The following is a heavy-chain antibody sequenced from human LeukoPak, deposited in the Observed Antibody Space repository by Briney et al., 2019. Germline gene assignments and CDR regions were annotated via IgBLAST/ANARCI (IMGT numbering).Heavy chain of an antibody. Sequence: SETLSLTCAVYGVSFSGYYWSWIRQPPGKGLEWIGEINHSGSTNYNPSLKSRVTISVDTSKNQFSLKLSSVTAADTAVYYCARGGWYSSSWYGYWGQGTLVTVSS. D-gene: IGHD6-13*01. V-gene: IGHV4-34*01. CDR1: GVSFSGYY. CDR3: ARGGWYSSSWYGY. CDR2: INHSGST. J-gene: IGHJ4*02.